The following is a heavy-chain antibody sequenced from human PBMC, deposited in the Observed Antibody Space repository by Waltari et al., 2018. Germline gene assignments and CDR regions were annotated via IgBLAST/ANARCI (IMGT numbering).Heavy chain of an antibody. CDR1: GGSISSYY. Sequence: QVQLQEAGPGLVKPSETLSLTCTVSGGSISSYYWSWIRQPPGKGLEWIGYIYYSGGTNYNPSRKSRVTMSVDTSKNQFSLKLSSVTAADTAVYYCARVRGQLWLDFYFDYWGQGTLVTVSS. CDR2: IYYSGGT. J-gene: IGHJ4*02. D-gene: IGHD5-18*01. CDR3: ARVRGQLWLDFYFDY. V-gene: IGHV4-59*01.